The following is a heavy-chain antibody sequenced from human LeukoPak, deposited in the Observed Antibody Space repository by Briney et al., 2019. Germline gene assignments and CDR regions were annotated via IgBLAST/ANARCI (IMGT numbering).Heavy chain of an antibody. CDR3: ARLKKERFGELFSRLTSTPRYYFDY. Sequence: ASVKVSCKASGGTFNSYAISWVRQAPGQGLEWMGGIIPFFGTAIYAQKFQDRVTITADDSTSTAYMELRSLRSEDTAVYYCARLKKERFGELFSRLTSTPRYYFDYWGQGTQVTVSS. CDR1: GGTFNSYA. CDR2: IIPFFGTA. V-gene: IGHV1-69*13. J-gene: IGHJ4*02. D-gene: IGHD3-10*01.